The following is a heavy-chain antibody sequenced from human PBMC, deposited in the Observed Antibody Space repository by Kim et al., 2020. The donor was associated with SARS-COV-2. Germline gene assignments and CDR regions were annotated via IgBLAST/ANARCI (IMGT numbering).Heavy chain of an antibody. CDR2: ISGSGGST. CDR3: AKDSGRITKIVVVIYFDY. D-gene: IGHD3-22*01. V-gene: IGHV3-23*01. CDR1: GFTFSSYA. J-gene: IGHJ4*02. Sequence: GGSLRLSCAASGFTFSSYAMSWVRQAPGKGLEWVSAISGSGGSTYYADSVKGRFTISRDNSKNTLYLQMNSLRAEDTAVYYCAKDSGRITKIVVVIYFDYWGQGTLVTVSS.